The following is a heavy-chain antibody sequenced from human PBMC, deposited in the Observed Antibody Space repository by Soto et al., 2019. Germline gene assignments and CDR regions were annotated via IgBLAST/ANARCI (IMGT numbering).Heavy chain of an antibody. CDR1: GLTFSGHW. Sequence: GGSLRLSCAASGLTFSGHWMTWVRQTPGEGLQWVAAIKPDGSETFYVDSVKGRFTISRDNARNSLFLQMDSLRAEDTAVYYCTSRPSGMTYHAVFDFWGQGALVTVSS. CDR2: IKPDGSET. J-gene: IGHJ4*02. V-gene: IGHV3-7*03. D-gene: IGHD2-21*02. CDR3: TSRPSGMTYHAVFDF.